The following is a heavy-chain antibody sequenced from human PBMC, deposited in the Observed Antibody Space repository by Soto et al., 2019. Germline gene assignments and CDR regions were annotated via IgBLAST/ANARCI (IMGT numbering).Heavy chain of an antibody. CDR1: GYTFTNHG. V-gene: IGHV1-18*04. J-gene: IGHJ5*02. CDR3: ARVVPGAEAWFGP. Sequence: ASVKVSCKASGYTFTNHGISWVRQAPGQPLEWLGWISLYSDGTNYAQKFQGRVSMTTDTSTTTAYMELRSLRSDDTAVYYCARVVPGAEAWFGPWGQGTLVTVSS. CDR2: ISLYSDGT. D-gene: IGHD2-2*01.